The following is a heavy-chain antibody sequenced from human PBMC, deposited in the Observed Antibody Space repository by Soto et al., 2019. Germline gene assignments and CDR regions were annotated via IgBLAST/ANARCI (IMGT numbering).Heavy chain of an antibody. CDR1: GFTFGTTD. J-gene: IGHJ5*02. D-gene: IGHD3-10*01. CDR3: GKNSGWFNT. CDR2: IDGSGGIT. V-gene: IGHV3-23*01. Sequence: QLLQSGGGLVQPGGSLTLSCAASGFTFGTTDMSWVRQAPGEGLEWVSTIDGSGGITYYSDSGKGRFTISRDNSRNTVYLQMSSLRGDNTALYYCGKNSGWFNTWGQGALVTVSS.